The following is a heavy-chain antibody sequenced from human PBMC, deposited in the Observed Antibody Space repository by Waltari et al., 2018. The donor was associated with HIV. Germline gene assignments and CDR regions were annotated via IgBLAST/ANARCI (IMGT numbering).Heavy chain of an antibody. CDR1: GGSINSSGYY. J-gene: IGHJ5*02. CDR3: SNYYDSSGYYWP. Sequence: GPGLVKPSETLSLTCTVSGGSINSSGYYWGWIRQSPGKGLEWIGTIYYSGSTYYNPSLKSRVTISVDTSKNQFSLKLSSVTAADTAVYYCSNYYDSSGYYWPWGQGTLVTVSS. V-gene: IGHV4-39*01. CDR2: IYYSGST. D-gene: IGHD3-22*01.